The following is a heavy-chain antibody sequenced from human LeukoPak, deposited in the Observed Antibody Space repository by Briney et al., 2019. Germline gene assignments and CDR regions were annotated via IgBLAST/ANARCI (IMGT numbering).Heavy chain of an antibody. CDR1: GYTLTELS. CDR2: FDPEDGET. Sequence: ASVKVSCKVSGYTLTELSMHWVRQAPGKGLEWMGGFDPEDGETIYAQKFQGRVTMTEDTSTDTAYMELSSLRSEDTAVYYCATAIYGSGSYSVDYWGQGTLVTVSS. V-gene: IGHV1-24*01. CDR3: ATAIYGSGSYSVDY. D-gene: IGHD3-10*01. J-gene: IGHJ4*02.